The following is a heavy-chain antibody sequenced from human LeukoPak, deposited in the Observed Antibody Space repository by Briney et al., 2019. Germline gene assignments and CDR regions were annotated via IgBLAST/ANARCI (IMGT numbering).Heavy chain of an antibody. CDR3: ARSPDILTGEKFDY. Sequence: ASVKVSCKASGYTFSDYYIHWLRQAPGQRLEWMAWMNPMSGATNYAQKFRGRVTMNRDTSISTAYMELSRLRFDDTAVYYCARSPDILTGEKFDYWGQGTLVTVSS. CDR1: GYTFSDYY. CDR2: MNPMSGAT. D-gene: IGHD3-9*01. V-gene: IGHV1-2*02. J-gene: IGHJ4*02.